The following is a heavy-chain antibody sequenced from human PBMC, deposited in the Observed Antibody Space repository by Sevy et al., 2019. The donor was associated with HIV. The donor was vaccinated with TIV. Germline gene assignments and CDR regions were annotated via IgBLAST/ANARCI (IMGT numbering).Heavy chain of an antibody. CDR2: FDPEDGET. CDR1: GYTLIQIS. CDR3: AATNDYYESSGDPFDY. D-gene: IGHD3-22*01. J-gene: IGHJ4*02. Sequence: ASVKVSCKVSGYTLIQISIHWVRQAPGRGLEWVGSFDPEDGETIYAQKFQGRLTMTEDTSTDTAYMEMSSLKSEDTAAYYSAATNDYYESSGDPFDYWGQGTLVTVSS. V-gene: IGHV1-24*01.